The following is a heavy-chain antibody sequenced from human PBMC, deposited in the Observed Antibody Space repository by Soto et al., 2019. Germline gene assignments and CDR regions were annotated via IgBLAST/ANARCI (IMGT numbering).Heavy chain of an antibody. D-gene: IGHD6-19*01. V-gene: IGHV4-59*12. Sequence: PSETLSLTCTVSGGSISSSFWSWVRQPPGKGLEWFGYIYDSGNTNYNPSLKSRVSISIDTSKNQFSLKLSSVTPEDTAVYYCARGMPGIAVAATYYFDYWGQGTLVTVSS. CDR1: GGSISSSF. J-gene: IGHJ4*02. CDR2: IYDSGNT. CDR3: ARGMPGIAVAATYYFDY.